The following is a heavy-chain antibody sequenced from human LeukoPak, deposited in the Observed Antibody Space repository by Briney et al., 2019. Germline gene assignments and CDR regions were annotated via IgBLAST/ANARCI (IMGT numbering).Heavy chain of an antibody. D-gene: IGHD6-13*01. CDR2: INHSGST. V-gene: IGHV4-34*01. Sequence: SETLSLTCAVYGGSFSGYYWSWIRQPPGKGLEWIGEINHSGSTNYNPSLKSRVTISVDTSKNQFSLKLSSVTAADTAVYYCARGSRAAAGNRLPLSHMDVWGRGTTVTVSS. CDR3: ARGSRAAAGNRLPLSHMDV. J-gene: IGHJ6*02. CDR1: GGSFSGYY.